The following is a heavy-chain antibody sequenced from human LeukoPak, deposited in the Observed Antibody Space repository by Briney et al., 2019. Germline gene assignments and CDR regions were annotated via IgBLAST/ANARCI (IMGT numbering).Heavy chain of an antibody. D-gene: IGHD6-6*01. J-gene: IGHJ5*02. Sequence: ASVKVSCKASRYTFTDYYIHWVRQAPGQGLEWMGWIDPKSGGTNYAQKFQGRVTMTRDTSISTAYMEVSSLGSDDTAIYYCAGLSSVAARPGWVDPWGQGTLVTVSS. CDR2: IDPKSGGT. CDR1: RYTFTDYY. CDR3: AGLSSVAARPGWVDP. V-gene: IGHV1-2*02.